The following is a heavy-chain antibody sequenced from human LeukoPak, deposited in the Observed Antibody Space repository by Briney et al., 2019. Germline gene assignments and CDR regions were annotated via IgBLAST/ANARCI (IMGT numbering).Heavy chain of an antibody. Sequence: PGGSLRLSCAASGFTFDDYGMSWVRQAPEKGLEWVSGINWNGGSTGYADSVKGRFTISRDNAKNSLYLQMNSLRAEDTALYYCARDKQLVRGYYYYYMDVWGKGTTVTVSS. J-gene: IGHJ6*03. D-gene: IGHD6-6*01. V-gene: IGHV3-20*04. CDR2: INWNGGST. CDR3: ARDKQLVRGYYYYYMDV. CDR1: GFTFDDYG.